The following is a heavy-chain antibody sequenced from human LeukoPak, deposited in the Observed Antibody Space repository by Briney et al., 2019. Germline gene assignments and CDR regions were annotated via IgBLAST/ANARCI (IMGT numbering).Heavy chain of an antibody. CDR1: GGSISSYY. J-gene: IGHJ3*02. CDR3: ALRGLYCSASTCGGALHI. V-gene: IGHV4-4*07. Sequence: SETLSLTCTVSGGSISSYYWSWIRQPAGKGLEWIGRIYTSRSTNYNPSLMSRVTMSVDTSKGQLSLKLTSVTAADTAVYYCALRGLYCSASTCGGALHIWGQGTMVTVSS. CDR2: IYTSRST. D-gene: IGHD2-15*01.